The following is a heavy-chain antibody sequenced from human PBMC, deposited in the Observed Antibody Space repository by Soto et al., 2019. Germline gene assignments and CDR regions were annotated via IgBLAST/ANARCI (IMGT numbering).Heavy chain of an antibody. CDR1: GYTFNRHD. CDR2: MNPNSGNT. Sequence: QVQLVQSGAEVKRSGASVRISCKASGYTFNRHDINWVRQATGQGPEWIGWMNPNSGNTGYAQKFQGRVTMTRDSSITTAYMDLSSLTSEDTAIYYCAREGLYGSIQDNTFDIWGQATMVSVSS. V-gene: IGHV1-8*01. J-gene: IGHJ3*02. CDR3: AREGLYGSIQDNTFDI. D-gene: IGHD6-19*01.